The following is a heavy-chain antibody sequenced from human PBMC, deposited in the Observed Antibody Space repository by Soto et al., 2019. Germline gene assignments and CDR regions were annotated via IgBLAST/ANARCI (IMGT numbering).Heavy chain of an antibody. D-gene: IGHD1-20*01. Sequence: GGSLRLSCAASGFTFSSYAMSWVRQAPGKGLEWVSAISGSGGSTYYADSVKGRFTISRDNSKNTLYLQMNSLRAEDTAVYYCAKDPHKYNWNGPDYWGQGTLVTVSS. CDR3: AKDPHKYNWNGPDY. CDR2: ISGSGGST. V-gene: IGHV3-23*01. CDR1: GFTFSSYA. J-gene: IGHJ4*02.